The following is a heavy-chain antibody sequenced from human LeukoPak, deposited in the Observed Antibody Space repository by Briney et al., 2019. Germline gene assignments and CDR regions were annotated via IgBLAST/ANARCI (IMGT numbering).Heavy chain of an antibody. J-gene: IGHJ4*02. V-gene: IGHV1-69*13. D-gene: IGHD6-13*01. CDR1: GGTFSSYA. CDR2: IIPIFGTA. Sequence: SVKVSCKASGGTFSSYAISWVRQAPGQGLEWMGGIIPIFGTANYAQKFQGRVTITADESTSTAYMELSSLRSEDTAVYYCTRAPLLAAAGTRGFDYWGQGTLVTVSS. CDR3: TRAPLLAAAGTRGFDY.